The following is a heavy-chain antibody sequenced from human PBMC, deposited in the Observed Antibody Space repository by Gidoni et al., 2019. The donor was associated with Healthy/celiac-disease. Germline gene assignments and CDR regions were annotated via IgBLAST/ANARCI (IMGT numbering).Heavy chain of an antibody. Sequence: EVQLEESGGGLVQPGRSLRLSCAASGFTFDDYAMHWGRQAPGKGLEWVSGISWNSCSIGYADSVKGRFTISRDNAKNSLYLQMNSLRAEDTALYYCAKDRDYDSSGYYFGGFDYWGQGTLVTVSS. CDR2: ISWNSCSI. D-gene: IGHD3-22*01. CDR1: GFTFDDYA. V-gene: IGHV3-9*01. J-gene: IGHJ4*02. CDR3: AKDRDYDSSGYYFGGFDY.